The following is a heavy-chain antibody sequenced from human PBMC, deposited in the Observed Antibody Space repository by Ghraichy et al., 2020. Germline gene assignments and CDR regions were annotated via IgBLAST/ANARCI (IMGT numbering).Heavy chain of an antibody. D-gene: IGHD2-15*01. Sequence: GSLRLSCTVSGGSVSSGSYYWSWIRQPPGKGLEWIGYIYYSGSTNYNPSLKSRVTISVDTSKNQFSLKLSSVTAADTAVYYCARAGGYCSGGSCFPITNFDYWGQGTLVTVSS. V-gene: IGHV4-61*01. CDR2: IYYSGST. J-gene: IGHJ4*02. CDR3: ARAGGYCSGGSCFPITNFDY. CDR1: GGSVSSGSYY.